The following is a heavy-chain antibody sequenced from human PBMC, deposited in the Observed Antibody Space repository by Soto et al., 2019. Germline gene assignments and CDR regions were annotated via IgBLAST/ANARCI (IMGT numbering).Heavy chain of an antibody. Sequence: GVLRLSFAASGFTFGSYSMHWVRQAPGKGLEWVSSISSSGDTYYADSLKGRLTISRDYAKNSLSLQMNSLRAEDTAVYYCAREETAWPLAYGLDVWGQGTTVTVSS. J-gene: IGHJ6*02. CDR2: ISSSGDT. D-gene: IGHD2-21*02. CDR1: GFTFGSYS. V-gene: IGHV3-21*01. CDR3: AREETAWPLAYGLDV.